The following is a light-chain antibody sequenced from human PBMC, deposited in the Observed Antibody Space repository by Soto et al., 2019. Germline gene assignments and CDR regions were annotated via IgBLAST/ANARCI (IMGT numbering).Light chain of an antibody. V-gene: IGKV1-39*01. CDR2: AAS. Sequence: DVQMTQSPSSLSASVGDRVTITCRASQSVSIYLNWYQQKPGNAPKLLIYAASSLQTGVPSRFSGSGSGTDFTLTISSLQPEDFATYYCQQSYSAPQTFGGGTKVDIK. J-gene: IGKJ4*01. CDR1: QSVSIY. CDR3: QQSYSAPQT.